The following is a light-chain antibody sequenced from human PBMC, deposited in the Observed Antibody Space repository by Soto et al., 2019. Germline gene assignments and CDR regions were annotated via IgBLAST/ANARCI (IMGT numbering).Light chain of an antibody. Sequence: DIQRNHSPSTLPATVADRVTITCRANQSISTWLAWYQQKPGKAPNLLIYKASRLETGVPSRFSGTGSGTEFTLTISSLQPEDFATYYCLQHNSFPLSFGGGTKVDI. CDR1: QSISTW. J-gene: IGKJ4*01. V-gene: IGKV1-5*03. CDR3: LQHNSFPLS. CDR2: KAS.